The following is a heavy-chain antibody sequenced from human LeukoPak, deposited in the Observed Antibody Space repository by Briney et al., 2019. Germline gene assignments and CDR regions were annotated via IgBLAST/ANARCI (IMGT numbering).Heavy chain of an antibody. J-gene: IGHJ4*02. D-gene: IGHD3-22*01. V-gene: IGHV1-46*01. Sequence: GASVKVSCKASGYTFTSYYMHWVRQAPGQGLEWRGIINTSGGSTSYAQKFQGRVTMTRDMSTSTVYMELSSLRSEDAAVYYCARDVLPRIHYDSSAYYPGSSYWGQGTLVTVSS. CDR1: GYTFTSYY. CDR2: INTSGGST. CDR3: ARDVLPRIHYDSSAYYPGSSY.